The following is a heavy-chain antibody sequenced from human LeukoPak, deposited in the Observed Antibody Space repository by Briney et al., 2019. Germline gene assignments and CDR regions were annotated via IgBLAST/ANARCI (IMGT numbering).Heavy chain of an antibody. D-gene: IGHD6-13*01. CDR2: IYTSGST. Sequence: SETLSLTCTVSGGSISSYYWSWIRQPAGKGLEWIGRIYTSGSTNYNPSLKSRVTMSVDTSKNQFSLKLSSVTAADTAVYYCARGHSSSWYHRHPDAFDIWGQGTMVTVSS. J-gene: IGHJ3*02. CDR3: ARGHSSSWYHRHPDAFDI. CDR1: GGSISSYY. V-gene: IGHV4-4*07.